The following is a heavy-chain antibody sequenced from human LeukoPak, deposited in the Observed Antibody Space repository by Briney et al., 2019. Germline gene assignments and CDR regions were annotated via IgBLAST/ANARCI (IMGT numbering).Heavy chain of an antibody. D-gene: IGHD3-3*01. V-gene: IGHV1-2*06. Sequence: GASVKVSCKASGYTFTGSYMHWVRQAPGQGLEWMGRINPNNGGTNYAQKFQGRVTMTRDTSISTASMELSRLRSDDTAMYYCARDYDFWSDYLFDYWGQGTLVTVSS. J-gene: IGHJ4*02. CDR1: GYTFTGSY. CDR3: ARDYDFWSDYLFDY. CDR2: INPNNGGT.